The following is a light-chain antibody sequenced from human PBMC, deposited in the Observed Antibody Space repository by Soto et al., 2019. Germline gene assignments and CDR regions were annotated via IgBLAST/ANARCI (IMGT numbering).Light chain of an antibody. CDR2: DAS. Sequence: DIQMTQSPSTLSASVGDSVTITFRASQSISTWLAWYQQKPGKAPKVLIYDASSLEYGVPSRFSGSGSGTEFTLTIRSLQPDDFATYYCQQYNTFWTFGPGTKVDIK. J-gene: IGKJ1*01. CDR1: QSISTW. V-gene: IGKV1-5*01. CDR3: QQYNTFWT.